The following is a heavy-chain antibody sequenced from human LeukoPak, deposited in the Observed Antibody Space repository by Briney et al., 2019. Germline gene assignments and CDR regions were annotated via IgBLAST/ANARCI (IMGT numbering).Heavy chain of an antibody. J-gene: IGHJ4*02. CDR1: GFTFSGAW. CDR3: VRDWECSFSH. Sequence: PGGSLRLSCAASGFTFSGAWMHWVRQAPGKGLVWVAQINDDGSWLTYADAVKGRFTISRDNAKNTLTLQMDSLRVEDTAVYYCVRDWECSFSHWGQGTLITVSS. V-gene: IGHV3-74*03. CDR2: INDDGSWL. D-gene: IGHD1-26*01.